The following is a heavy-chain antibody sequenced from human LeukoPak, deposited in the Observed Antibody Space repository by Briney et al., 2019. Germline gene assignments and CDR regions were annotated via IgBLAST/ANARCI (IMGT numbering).Heavy chain of an antibody. CDR3: AKDRRYSYGYRYFDY. Sequence: QSGGSLRLSCAASGFTFSSYGMHWVRQAPGKGLEWVAVISYDGSNKYYADSVKGRFTISRDNSKNTLYLQMNSLRAEDTAVYYCAKDRRYSYGYRYFDYWGQGTLVTVSS. V-gene: IGHV3-30*18. CDR1: GFTFSSYG. CDR2: ISYDGSNK. J-gene: IGHJ4*02. D-gene: IGHD5-18*01.